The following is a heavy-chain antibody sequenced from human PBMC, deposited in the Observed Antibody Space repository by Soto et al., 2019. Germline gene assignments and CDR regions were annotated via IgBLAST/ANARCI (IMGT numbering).Heavy chain of an antibody. J-gene: IGHJ5*02. CDR3: ARTRIAAAGIDWFDP. Sequence: SETLSLTCTVSGGSVSSGSYYWSWIRQPPGKGLEWIGYIYYSGSTNYNPSLKSRVTISVDTSKNQFSPKLSSVTAADTAVYYCARTRIAAAGIDWFDPWGQGTLVTVSS. D-gene: IGHD6-13*01. CDR1: GGSVSSGSYY. V-gene: IGHV4-61*01. CDR2: IYYSGST.